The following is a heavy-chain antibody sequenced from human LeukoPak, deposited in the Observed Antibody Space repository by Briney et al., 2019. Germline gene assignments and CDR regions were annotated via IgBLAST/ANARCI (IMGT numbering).Heavy chain of an antibody. CDR1: GFTFSSYG. CDR2: IRYDGSNK. Sequence: GGSLRLSCAASGFTFSSYGMHWVRQAPGKGLEWVAFIRYDGSNKYYADSVKGRFTISRDNSKNTLYLQMNSLRAEDTAVYYCARALSSYTNSDYWGQGTLVTVSS. V-gene: IGHV3-30*02. D-gene: IGHD2-2*02. CDR3: ARALSSYTNSDY. J-gene: IGHJ4*02.